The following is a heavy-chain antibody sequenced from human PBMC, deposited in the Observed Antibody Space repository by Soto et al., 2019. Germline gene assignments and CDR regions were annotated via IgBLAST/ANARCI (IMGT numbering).Heavy chain of an antibody. Sequence: GAPVKVSCKASGYTFTSYDINWVRQATGQGLEWMGWMNPNSGNTGYAQKFQGRVTMTRNTSISTAYMELSSLRSEDTAVYYCARVPRWVPATCTNGVCYYYYYMDVWGKGTTVTVSS. J-gene: IGHJ6*03. CDR3: ARVPRWVPATCTNGVCYYYYYMDV. CDR1: GYTFTSYD. V-gene: IGHV1-8*01. CDR2: MNPNSGNT. D-gene: IGHD2-8*01.